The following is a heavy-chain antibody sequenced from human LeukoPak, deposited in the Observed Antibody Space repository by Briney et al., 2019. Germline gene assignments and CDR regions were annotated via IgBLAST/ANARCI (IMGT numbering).Heavy chain of an antibody. V-gene: IGHV3-21*01. Sequence: GGPLRLSCAASGFTFSSYSMNWVRQAPGKGLEWVSSISSSSSYIYYADSVKGRFTISRDNAKNSLYLQMNSLRAEDTAVYYCARDLRDSSGWVDYWGQGTLVTVSS. CDR3: ARDLRDSSGWVDY. CDR2: ISSSSSYI. CDR1: GFTFSSYS. D-gene: IGHD6-19*01. J-gene: IGHJ4*02.